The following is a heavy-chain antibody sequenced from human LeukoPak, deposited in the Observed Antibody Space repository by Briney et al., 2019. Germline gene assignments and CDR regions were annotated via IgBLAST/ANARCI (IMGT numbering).Heavy chain of an antibody. D-gene: IGHD6-13*01. Sequence: PGGSLRLSCAAPGFTFSSYAMSWVRQAPGKGLEWVSAISGSGGSTYYADSVKGRFTISRDNSKNTLYLQMNSLRADDTAVYSCAKDSISSSWDVYYYYGMDVWGQGTTVTVSS. CDR3: AKDSISSSWDVYYYYGMDV. CDR1: GFTFSSYA. CDR2: ISGSGGST. V-gene: IGHV3-23*01. J-gene: IGHJ6*02.